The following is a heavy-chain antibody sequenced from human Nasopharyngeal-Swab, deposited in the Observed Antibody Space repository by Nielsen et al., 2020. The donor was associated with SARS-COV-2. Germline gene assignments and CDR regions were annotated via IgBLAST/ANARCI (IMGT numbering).Heavy chain of an antibody. V-gene: IGHV1-24*01. Sequence: ASVTVSCKVSVYTLTELSMHWVRPPPCKGLEWMGGFDPEDGETIYAQKFQGRVTMTEDTSTDTAYMELSSLRSEDTAVYYCATSPAAGKGGWFDPWGQGTLVTVSS. CDR3: ATSPAAGKGGWFDP. CDR1: VYTLTELS. D-gene: IGHD6-13*01. J-gene: IGHJ5*02. CDR2: FDPEDGET.